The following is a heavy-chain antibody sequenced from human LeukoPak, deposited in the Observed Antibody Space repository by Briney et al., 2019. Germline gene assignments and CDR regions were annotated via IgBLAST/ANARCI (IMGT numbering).Heavy chain of an antibody. CDR1: GYTFTGYY. Sequence: GASVKVSCKASGYTFTGYYMHWVRQAPGQGLEWMGRINPNSGGTNYAQKFQGRVTMTRDTSISTAYMELSRLRTDDTAVYYCARGRRSGYYDDAFDIWGQGTMVTVSS. J-gene: IGHJ3*02. CDR2: INPNSGGT. CDR3: ARGRRSGYYDDAFDI. D-gene: IGHD3-22*01. V-gene: IGHV1-2*06.